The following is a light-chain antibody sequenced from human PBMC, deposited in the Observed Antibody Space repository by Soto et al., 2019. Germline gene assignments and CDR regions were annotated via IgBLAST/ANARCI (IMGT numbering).Light chain of an antibody. CDR2: EDD. CDR3: QSYDSDTVI. J-gene: IGLJ2*01. CDR1: SGSIASSY. V-gene: IGLV6-57*01. Sequence: NFMLTQPHSMSESPGKTVTISCTRSSGSIASSYVQWYQQRPGSSPIIVIYEDDQRSCGVPDRFSCSIDRSSKSASLTISGLKSDDEADYSCQSYDSDTVIFGGGTKLTVL.